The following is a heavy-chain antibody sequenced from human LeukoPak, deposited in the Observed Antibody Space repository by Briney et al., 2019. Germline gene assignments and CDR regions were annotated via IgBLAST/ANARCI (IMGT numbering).Heavy chain of an antibody. CDR2: IYSGGST. Sequence: GGSLRLSCAASGFTVSSNYMSWVRQAPGEGLEWVSVIYSGGSTYYADSVKGRFTISRDNSKNTLYLQMNSLRAEDTAVYCCARGYDSSGYYFDWFDPWGQGTLVTVSS. D-gene: IGHD3-22*01. CDR3: ARGYDSSGYYFDWFDP. V-gene: IGHV3-53*01. CDR1: GFTVSSNY. J-gene: IGHJ5*02.